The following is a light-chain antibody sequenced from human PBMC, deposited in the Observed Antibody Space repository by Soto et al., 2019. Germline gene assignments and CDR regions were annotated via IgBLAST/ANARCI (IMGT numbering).Light chain of an antibody. CDR3: QQYGSSRT. Sequence: EIELTQSPGTLSLSPGERATLSCRASQSAGNTYLAWYQQKPGQAPRLLIYGTSSRATGIPDRFSGSGSGTEFTLTIDRVEPEDFAVYYCQQYGSSRTLGQGTKVEVK. V-gene: IGKV3-20*01. CDR2: GTS. J-gene: IGKJ1*01. CDR1: QSAGNTY.